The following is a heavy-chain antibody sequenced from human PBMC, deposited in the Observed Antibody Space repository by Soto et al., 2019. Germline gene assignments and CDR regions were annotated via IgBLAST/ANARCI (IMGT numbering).Heavy chain of an antibody. CDR2: INNDGSST. J-gene: IGHJ4*02. CDR1: GFTIRSYW. V-gene: IGHV3-74*01. D-gene: IGHD6-19*01. CDR3: ATGSGWYSPDY. Sequence: GGPLRHSYAAAGFTIRSYWMHWVRQVPGKGLVWVSLINNDGSSTRYADSVKGRFTISRDNAKNTLYLQMNSLRAEDTAVYYCATGSGWYSPDYWGQGTLVTVSS.